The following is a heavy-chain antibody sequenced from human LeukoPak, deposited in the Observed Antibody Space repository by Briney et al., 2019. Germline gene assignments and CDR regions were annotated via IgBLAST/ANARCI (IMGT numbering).Heavy chain of an antibody. CDR3: AREWYSSGWYGGHDAFGI. D-gene: IGHD6-19*01. J-gene: IGHJ3*02. CDR1: GGTFSSYA. V-gene: IGHV1-69*01. CDR2: IIPIFGTA. Sequence: GASVKVSCKASGGTFSSYAISWVRQAPGQGLEWMGGIIPIFGTANYAQKFQGRVTITADESTSTAYMELSSLRSEDTAVYYCAREWYSSGWYGGHDAFGIWGQGTMVTVSS.